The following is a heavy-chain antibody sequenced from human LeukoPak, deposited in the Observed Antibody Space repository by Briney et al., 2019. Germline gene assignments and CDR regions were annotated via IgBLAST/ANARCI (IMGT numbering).Heavy chain of an antibody. D-gene: IGHD6-13*01. Sequence: GGSLRLSCAASGLTFSNFAMNWVRQSPGRGLEWVASISDDSNYIYYRDSVRGRFTISRDNANNSLDLQMHSLTAEDTAVYYCAGDPHTAAANWFDPWGQGTLVTVSS. J-gene: IGHJ5*02. CDR1: GLTFSNFA. V-gene: IGHV3-21*01. CDR2: ISDDSNYI. CDR3: AGDPHTAAANWFDP.